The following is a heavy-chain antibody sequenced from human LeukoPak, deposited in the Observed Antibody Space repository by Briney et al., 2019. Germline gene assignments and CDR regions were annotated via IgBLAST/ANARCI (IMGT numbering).Heavy chain of an antibody. CDR2: INPNSGGT. V-gene: IGHV1-2*02. CDR1: GYTFTGYY. Sequence: ASVKVSCKASGYTFTGYYMHWVRQAPGQGLEWMGWINPNSGGTNYAQKLQGRVTMTTDTSTSTAYMELRSLRSDDTAVYYCARGLRCSSTSCYPGNWFDPWGQGTLVTVSS. CDR3: ARGLRCSSTSCYPGNWFDP. J-gene: IGHJ5*02. D-gene: IGHD2-2*01.